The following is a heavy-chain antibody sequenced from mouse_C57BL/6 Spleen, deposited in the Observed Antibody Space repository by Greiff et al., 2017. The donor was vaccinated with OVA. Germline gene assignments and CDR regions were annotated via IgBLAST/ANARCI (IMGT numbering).Heavy chain of an antibody. CDR2: ISYDGSN. CDR3: ARGGLYYAMDY. V-gene: IGHV3-6*01. CDR1: GYSITSGYY. J-gene: IGHJ4*01. Sequence: EVKLVESGPGLVKPSQSLSLTCSVTGYSITSGYYWNWIRQFPGNKLEWMGYISYDGSNNYNPSLKNRISITRDTSKNQFFLKLNSVTTEDTATYYCARGGLYYAMDYWGQGTSVTVSS.